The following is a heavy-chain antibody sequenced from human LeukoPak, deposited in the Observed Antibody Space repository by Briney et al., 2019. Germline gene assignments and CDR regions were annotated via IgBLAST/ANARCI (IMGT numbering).Heavy chain of an antibody. CDR1: AFTFSNAW. Sequence: GGSLRLSCAAAAFTFSNAWMNWVSHAPGKGLEWDGRINEGGATTYPAPVKGRSTTSRDDSKNTLYLQMNSLKIEDTALYYCTTVTLRSPFDYWGQGTLVTASS. CDR3: TTVTLRSPFDY. V-gene: IGHV3-15*01. J-gene: IGHJ4*02. CDR2: INEGGAT. D-gene: IGHD5/OR15-5a*01.